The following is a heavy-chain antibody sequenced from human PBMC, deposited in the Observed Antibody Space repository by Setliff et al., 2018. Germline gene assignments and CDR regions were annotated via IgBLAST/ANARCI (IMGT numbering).Heavy chain of an antibody. Sequence: LRLSCAASGFTFSTYWMSWARQAPGKGLEWVANIKEDGSEKYYVDSVKGRFTISRDNAKNSLFLQMNSLRAEDTAVYYCARDGGEYWGQGTLVTVSS. CDR2: IKEDGSEK. D-gene: IGHD3-16*01. CDR1: GFTFSTYW. V-gene: IGHV3-7*01. CDR3: ARDGGEY. J-gene: IGHJ4*02.